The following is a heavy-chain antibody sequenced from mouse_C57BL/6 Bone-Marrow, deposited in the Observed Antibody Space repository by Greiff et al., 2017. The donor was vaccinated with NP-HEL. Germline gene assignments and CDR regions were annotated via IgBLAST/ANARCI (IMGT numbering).Heavy chain of an antibody. D-gene: IGHD1-1*01. CDR3: ARHRDYYGSSYEFDY. Sequence: EVQGVESGGGLVKPGGSLKLSCAASGFTFSSYTMSWVRQTPEKRLEWVATISGGGGNTYYPDSVKGRFTISRDNAKNTLYLQMSSLRSEDTALYYCARHRDYYGSSYEFDYWGQGTTLTVSS. J-gene: IGHJ2*01. CDR1: GFTFSSYT. V-gene: IGHV5-9*01. CDR2: ISGGGGNT.